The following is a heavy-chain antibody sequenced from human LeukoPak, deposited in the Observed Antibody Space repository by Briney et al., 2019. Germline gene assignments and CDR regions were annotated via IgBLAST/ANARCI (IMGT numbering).Heavy chain of an antibody. CDR2: INHSGST. CDR1: GGSFSGYY. D-gene: IGHD6-6*01. V-gene: IGHV4-34*01. CDR3: ARAPLSIAAHWFDP. J-gene: IGHJ5*02. Sequence: KPSETLSLTCAVYGGSFSGYYWSWIRQPPGKGLEWIGEINHSGSTNYNPSLKSRVTISVDTSKNQFSPKLSSVTAADTAVYCCARAPLSIAAHWFDPWGQGTLVTVSS.